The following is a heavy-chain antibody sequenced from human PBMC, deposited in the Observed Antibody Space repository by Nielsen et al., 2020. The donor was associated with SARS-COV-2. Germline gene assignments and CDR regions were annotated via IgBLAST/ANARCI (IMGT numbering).Heavy chain of an antibody. J-gene: IGHJ3*01. Sequence: GESLKISCTASGFTFTAYWMHWVRQAPGKGLTWVSHINCDGTGTSYADSVKGRFTISRDNAKNTVYLQMNSLRAEDTAVYYCARDGVVGSTNTFDVWGQGTVVTVSS. CDR3: ARDGVVGSTNTFDV. CDR1: GFTFTAYW. CDR2: INCDGTGT. V-gene: IGHV3-74*01. D-gene: IGHD1-26*01.